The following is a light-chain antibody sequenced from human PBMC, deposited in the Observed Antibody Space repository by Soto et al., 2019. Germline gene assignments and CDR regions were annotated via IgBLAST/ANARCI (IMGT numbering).Light chain of an antibody. CDR3: QVWDASGDNVV. CDR1: NIGSKG. CDR2: DDS. Sequence: SYELTQPPSVSVTPGQTARITCGGTNIGSKGVHWYQQKPGQAPVLVVYDDSDRPSGIPERFSGSNSGNTATLTINRVEAGDEADFFCQVWDASGDNVVFGGGTKLAVL. J-gene: IGLJ2*01. V-gene: IGLV3-21*02.